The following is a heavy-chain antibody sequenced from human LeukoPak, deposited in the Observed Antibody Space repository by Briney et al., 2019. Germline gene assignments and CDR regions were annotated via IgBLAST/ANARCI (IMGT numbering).Heavy chain of an antibody. CDR1: GCTFSSFA. CDR2: MSGDATST. Sequence: GGSLRLSCAASGCTFSSFAMNWVRQAPGKGLEWVSTMSGDATSTYYADSVKGRFTISRDNSKNTLYLQMNSLRAEDTAVYYCAKRTSGSSWYSSDYWGQGTLVTVSS. J-gene: IGHJ4*02. V-gene: IGHV3-23*01. CDR3: AKRTSGSSWYSSDY. D-gene: IGHD6-13*01.